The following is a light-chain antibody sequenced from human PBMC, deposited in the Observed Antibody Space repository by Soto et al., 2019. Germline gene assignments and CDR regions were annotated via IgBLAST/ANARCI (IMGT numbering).Light chain of an antibody. J-gene: IGLJ1*01. Sequence: QSALTQPASVSGSPGQSITISCTGSNSDVGAFTYVSWYQQHPGKAPKLLIYEVIRRPSGISNRFSGSKSGNTASLTISTLQAEDEAEYYCSSYTTSAPYVFGSGTKLTVL. CDR2: EVI. CDR3: SSYTTSAPYV. CDR1: NSDVGAFTY. V-gene: IGLV2-14*01.